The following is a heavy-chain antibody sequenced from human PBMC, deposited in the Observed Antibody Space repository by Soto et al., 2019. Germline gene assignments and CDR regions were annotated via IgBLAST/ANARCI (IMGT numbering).Heavy chain of an antibody. V-gene: IGHV3-23*01. Sequence: GGSLRLSCAASGFTFSTYSMNLVRQAPGNGLEWVSAISGSGGSTYYADSVKGRFTISRDNSKNTLYLQMTSLRAEDPAVYYCAKDISLDCFAPWGQGTLVTVSS. CDR1: GFTFSTYS. CDR2: ISGSGGST. CDR3: AKDISLDCFAP. J-gene: IGHJ5*02.